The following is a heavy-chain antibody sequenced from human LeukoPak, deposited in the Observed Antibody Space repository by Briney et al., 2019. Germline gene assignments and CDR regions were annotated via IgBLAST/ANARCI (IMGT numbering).Heavy chain of an antibody. Sequence: SETLSLTCAVYGGSFSGYYWSWIRQPPGKGLEWIGEINHSGSTNYNPSLKSRVTISVDTSKNQFSLKLSSVTAADTAVYYCARVDYGSGSYRFDPWGQGTLVTVSS. CDR3: ARVDYGSGSYRFDP. V-gene: IGHV4-34*01. J-gene: IGHJ5*02. CDR1: GGSFSGYY. CDR2: INHSGST. D-gene: IGHD3-10*01.